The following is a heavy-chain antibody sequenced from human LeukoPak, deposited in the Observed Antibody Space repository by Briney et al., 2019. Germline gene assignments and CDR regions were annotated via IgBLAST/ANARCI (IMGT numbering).Heavy chain of an antibody. CDR1: GFTFSSYG. J-gene: IGHJ3*02. V-gene: IGHV3-33*06. Sequence: PGGSLRLSCAASGFTFSSYGMHWVRQAPGKGLEWVAVIWYDGSNKYYADSVKGRFTISRDNSKNTLYLQMNSLRAEDTAVYYCAKYGGDYAEAFDIWGQGTMVTVSS. D-gene: IGHD4-17*01. CDR2: IWYDGSNK. CDR3: AKYGGDYAEAFDI.